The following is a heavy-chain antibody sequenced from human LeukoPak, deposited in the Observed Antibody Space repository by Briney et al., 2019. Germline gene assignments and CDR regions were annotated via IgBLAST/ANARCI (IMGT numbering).Heavy chain of an antibody. J-gene: IGHJ5*02. CDR2: IRYDGSNK. CDR3: AKEYLGYCSSTSCFRANWFDP. Sequence: PGGSLRLSCAASGFTFSSYGMHWVRQAPGKGLEWVAFIRYDGSNKYYADSVKGRFTISRDNSKNTLYLQMNSLRAEDTAVYYCAKEYLGYCSSTSCFRANWFDPWGQGTLVTVSS. D-gene: IGHD2-2*01. CDR1: GFTFSSYG. V-gene: IGHV3-30*02.